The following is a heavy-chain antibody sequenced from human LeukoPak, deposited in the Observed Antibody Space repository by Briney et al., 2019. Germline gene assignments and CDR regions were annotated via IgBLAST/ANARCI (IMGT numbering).Heavy chain of an antibody. CDR1: GFTFDDYG. CDR2: INWNGGST. V-gene: IGHV3-20*04. Sequence: GGSLRLSCAASGFTFDDYGMSWVRQAPGKGLEWVSGINWNGGSTGYADFVKGRFTISRDNAKNSLYLQMNSLRAEDTALYYCARAAGSSSTEYYFDYWGQGTLVTVSS. D-gene: IGHD6-6*01. CDR3: ARAAGSSSTEYYFDY. J-gene: IGHJ4*02.